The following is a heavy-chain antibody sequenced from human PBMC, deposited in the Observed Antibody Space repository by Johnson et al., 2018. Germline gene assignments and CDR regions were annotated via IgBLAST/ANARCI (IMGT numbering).Heavy chain of an antibody. D-gene: IGHD5-12*01. Sequence: QVQLQESGPGLVKPSGTLSLTCAVSGGSISSSNWWSWVRQPPGKGLEWIGEIYHSGSTNYNPSLKSRVTISVDKSKNQFSLKLGSVTAAATAVYYCARGSYVDIVATIPNYYYYIDVWGKGTTVTVSS. CDR2: IYHSGST. V-gene: IGHV4-4*02. CDR3: ARGSYVDIVATIPNYYYYIDV. CDR1: GGSISSSNW. J-gene: IGHJ6*03.